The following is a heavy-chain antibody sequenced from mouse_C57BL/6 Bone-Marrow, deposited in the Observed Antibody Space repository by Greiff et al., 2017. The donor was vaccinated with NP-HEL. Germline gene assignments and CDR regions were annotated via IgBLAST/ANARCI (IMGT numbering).Heavy chain of an antibody. CDR1: GFTFSSYT. J-gene: IGHJ2*01. CDR3: ARRTEGNFDY. Sequence: EVKVEESGGGLVKPGGSLKLSCAASGFTFSSYTMSWVRQTPEKRLEWVATISGGGGNTYYPDSVKGRFTISRDNAKNTLYLQMSSLRSEDTALYYCARRTEGNFDYWGQGTTLTVSS. CDR2: ISGGGGNT. D-gene: IGHD3-3*01. V-gene: IGHV5-9*01.